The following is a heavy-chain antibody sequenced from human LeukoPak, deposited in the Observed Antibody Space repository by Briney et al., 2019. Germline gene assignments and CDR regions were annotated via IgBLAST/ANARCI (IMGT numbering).Heavy chain of an antibody. Sequence: PSETLPLTCTVSGGSISSSSYYWGWIRQPPGKGLEWIGSIYYSGSTYYNPSPKSRVTISVDTSKNQFSLKLSSVTAADTAVYYCARADSSSWYWFDPWGQGTLVTVSS. D-gene: IGHD6-13*01. V-gene: IGHV4-39*07. CDR2: IYYSGST. CDR3: ARADSSSWYWFDP. CDR1: GGSISSSSYY. J-gene: IGHJ5*02.